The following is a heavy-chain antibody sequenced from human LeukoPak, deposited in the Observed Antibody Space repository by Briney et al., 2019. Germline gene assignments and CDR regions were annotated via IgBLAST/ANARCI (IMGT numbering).Heavy chain of an antibody. V-gene: IGHV1-2*02. CDR2: INPNSGGT. D-gene: IGHD4-17*01. CDR3: ARETTVTTNDYYYYYMDV. CDR1: GYTFTGYY. J-gene: IGHJ6*03. Sequence: ASVKVSCKASGYTFTGYYMHWVRQAPGQGLEWMGWINPNSGGTNYAQKFQGRVTMTRGTSISTAYMELSRLRSDDTAVYYCARETTVTTNDYYYYYMDVWGKGTTVTVSS.